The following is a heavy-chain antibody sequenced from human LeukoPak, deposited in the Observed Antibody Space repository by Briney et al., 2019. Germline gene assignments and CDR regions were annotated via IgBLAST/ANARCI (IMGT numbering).Heavy chain of an antibody. CDR1: GGSISSSSYY. D-gene: IGHD6-19*01. V-gene: IGHV4-39*01. CDR3: ARHGMGVADFDY. Sequence: SETLSLTCTVSGGSISSSSYYWGWIRQPPGKGLEWIGSIYYSGSTYYNPSLKSRVTISVDTSKNQFSLKLSSVTAADTAVYYCARHGMGVADFDYWGQGTLVTVSS. J-gene: IGHJ4*02. CDR2: IYYSGST.